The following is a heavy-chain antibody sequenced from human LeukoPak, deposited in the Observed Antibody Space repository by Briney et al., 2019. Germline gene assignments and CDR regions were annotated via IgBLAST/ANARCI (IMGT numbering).Heavy chain of an antibody. CDR2: ITSSRRYL. Sequence: PGGALRLSCAASGFTFSTYSMKWVREAPGKGLEWVSSITSSRRYLYYADSVKGRFTISRDNAKSSLYLQMNSLRAEDTAVYYCARDLYSSGWSYPHFDYWGQGTLVTVSS. J-gene: IGHJ4*02. CDR1: GFTFSTYS. D-gene: IGHD6-19*01. CDR3: ARDLYSSGWSYPHFDY. V-gene: IGHV3-21*01.